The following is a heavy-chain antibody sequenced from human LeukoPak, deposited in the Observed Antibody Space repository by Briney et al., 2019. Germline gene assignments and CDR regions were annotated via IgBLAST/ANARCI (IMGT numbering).Heavy chain of an antibody. CDR2: FDPEDGET. V-gene: IGHV1-24*01. CDR3: ATSLELLLVLDY. Sequence: RASVKVSCKVSGYTLTELSMHWVRQAPGKGLEWMGGFDPEDGETIYAQKFQGRVTMTEDTSTDTAYMELSGLRSEDTAVYYCATSLELLLVLDYWGQGTLVTVSS. CDR1: GYTLTELS. D-gene: IGHD1-7*01. J-gene: IGHJ4*02.